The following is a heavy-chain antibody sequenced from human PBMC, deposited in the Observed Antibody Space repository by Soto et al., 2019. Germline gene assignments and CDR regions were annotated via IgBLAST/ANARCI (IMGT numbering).Heavy chain of an antibody. J-gene: IGHJ6*02. D-gene: IGHD2-15*01. Sequence: QVQLQESGPGLVKPSETLSLTCTVSGDYVSSGSYYWSWIRQPPGEGLEWIGYIYYSGTTNSKPSLKSRVTISIDTSKNQFSLKLNSVTAADTAVYYCAREGVVSETEDYAGYGLDVWGQGTTVTVSS. CDR1: GDYVSSGSYY. CDR2: IYYSGTT. V-gene: IGHV4-61*01. CDR3: AREGVVSETEDYAGYGLDV.